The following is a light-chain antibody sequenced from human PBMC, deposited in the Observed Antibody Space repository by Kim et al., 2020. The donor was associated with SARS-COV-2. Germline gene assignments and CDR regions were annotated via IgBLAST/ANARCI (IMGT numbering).Light chain of an antibody. CDR3: QVWDSSSDRV. CDR1: NIGRKS. J-gene: IGLJ3*02. V-gene: IGLV3-21*04. Sequence: VTPGKTARITCGGNNIGRKSVHWYQQKPGQAPVLVIYYDSDRHSGIPERFSGSNSGNTATLTISRVEAGDEADYYCQVWDSSSDRVFGGGTQLTVL. CDR2: YDS.